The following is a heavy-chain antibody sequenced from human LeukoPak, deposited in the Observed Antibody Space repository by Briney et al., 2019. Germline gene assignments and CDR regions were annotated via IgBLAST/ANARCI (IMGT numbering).Heavy chain of an antibody. V-gene: IGHV3-23*01. CDR2: IRGSGDTT. J-gene: IGHJ6*03. CDR1: GFTFSSYA. CDR3: AKDTTAWWYHRAYMDV. D-gene: IGHD2-15*01. Sequence: GGSLRLSCAASGFTFSSYAMSWVRQAPGGGPEVVSAIRGSGDTTYHADSVKGRFTISRDNSENRLSLQMDSLRAEDTAVYFCAKDTTAWWYHRAYMDVWGKGTTVTVSS.